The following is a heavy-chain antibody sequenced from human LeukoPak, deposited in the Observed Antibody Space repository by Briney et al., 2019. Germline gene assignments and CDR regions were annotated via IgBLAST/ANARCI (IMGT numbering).Heavy chain of an antibody. Sequence: GSLRLSCAASGFTFSSYAMHWVRQAPGKGLEWVAVISYDGSNKYYADSVKGRFTISRDNSKNTLYLQMNSLRAEDTAVYYCARDITRRIAEYFQHWGQGTLVTVSS. J-gene: IGHJ1*01. CDR3: ARDITRRIAEYFQH. V-gene: IGHV3-30-3*01. CDR1: GFTFSSYA. CDR2: ISYDGSNK.